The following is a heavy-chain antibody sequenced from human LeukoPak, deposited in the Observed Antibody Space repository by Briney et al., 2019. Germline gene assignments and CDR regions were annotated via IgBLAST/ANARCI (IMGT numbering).Heavy chain of an antibody. D-gene: IGHD2-2*01. V-gene: IGHV3-30*18. Sequence: PGGSLRLSCAASGFTFSSYGMHWVRQAPGKGLEWVAVISYDGSNNYYADSVKGRFTISRDNSKNTLYLQMNSLRAEDTAVYYCAKDARYCSSTSCYYYYYYGMDVWGQGTTVTVSS. J-gene: IGHJ6*02. CDR3: AKDARYCSSTSCYYYYYYGMDV. CDR2: ISYDGSNN. CDR1: GFTFSSYG.